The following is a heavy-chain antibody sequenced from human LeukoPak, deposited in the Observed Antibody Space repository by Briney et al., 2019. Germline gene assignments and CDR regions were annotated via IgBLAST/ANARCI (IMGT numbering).Heavy chain of an antibody. CDR3: AAHYYDSFDY. Sequence: SETLSLTCTVSGGSISSYYWSWIRQPPGKGLEWIGYIYYSGSTNYNPSLKSRVTISVDTSKNQFSLQLSSVTAADTAVYYCAAHYYDSFDYWGQGTLVTVSS. CDR1: GGSISSYY. V-gene: IGHV4-59*01. CDR2: IYYSGST. J-gene: IGHJ4*02. D-gene: IGHD3-22*01.